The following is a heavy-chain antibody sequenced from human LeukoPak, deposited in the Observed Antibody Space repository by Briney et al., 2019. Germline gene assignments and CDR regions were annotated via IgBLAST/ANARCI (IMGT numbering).Heavy chain of an antibody. CDR2: VYYSGAT. J-gene: IGHJ4*02. V-gene: IGHV4-39*01. D-gene: IGHD1-26*01. CDR1: DGSILRSFDY. CDR3: ARHVGQSGSQDYFDV. Sequence: RASETLSLTCTVSDGSILRSFDYWGWIRQPPGKGLEWIGSVYYSGATYHSPSLKSRVTISVDTSKNHFSLKLTSVTAADTAVYYCARHVGQSGSQDYFDVWGQGILVAVSS.